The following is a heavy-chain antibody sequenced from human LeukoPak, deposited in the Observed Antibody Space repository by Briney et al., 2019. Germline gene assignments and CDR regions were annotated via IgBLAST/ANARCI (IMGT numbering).Heavy chain of an antibody. CDR2: IYSGGST. V-gene: IGHV3-53*01. J-gene: IGHJ5*02. Sequence: GGSLRLSCAASGFTVSSYYMSWVRQAPGKGLEWVSVIYSGGSTYYTDSVKGRLTISRDNSKNTLYLQMNSLRAEDTAVYYCARATYCSGGSCYAFAPWGQGILVTVSS. CDR3: ARATYCSGGSCYAFAP. CDR1: GFTVSSYY. D-gene: IGHD2-15*01.